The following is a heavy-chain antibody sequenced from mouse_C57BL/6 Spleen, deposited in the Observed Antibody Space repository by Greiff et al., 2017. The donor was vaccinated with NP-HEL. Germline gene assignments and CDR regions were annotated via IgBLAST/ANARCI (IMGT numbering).Heavy chain of an antibody. CDR2: INPNNGGT. Sequence: EVQLQQSGPELVKPGASVKISCKASGYTFTDYYMNWVKQSHGKSLEWIGDINPNNGGTSYNQKFKGKATLTVDKSSSTAYMELRSLTSEDSAVDYCARTPQDYCSSPYYVDYWGQGTTLTVSS. CDR1: GYTFTDYY. J-gene: IGHJ2*01. V-gene: IGHV1-26*01. CDR3: ARTPQDYCSSPYYVDY. D-gene: IGHD1-1*01.